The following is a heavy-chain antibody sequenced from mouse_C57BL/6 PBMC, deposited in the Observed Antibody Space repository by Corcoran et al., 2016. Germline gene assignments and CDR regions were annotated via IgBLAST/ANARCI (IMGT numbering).Heavy chain of an antibody. Sequence: QVQLKQSGAELVRPGASVKLSCKASGYTFTDYYINWVKQRPGQGLEWIARIYPGSGNTYYNEKFKGKATLTAEKSSSTAYMQLSSLTSEDSAVYFCARDSSGYPSYAMDYWGQGTSVTVSS. CDR1: GYTFTDYY. V-gene: IGHV1-76*01. D-gene: IGHD3-2*02. CDR3: ARDSSGYPSYAMDY. CDR2: IYPGSGNT. J-gene: IGHJ4*01.